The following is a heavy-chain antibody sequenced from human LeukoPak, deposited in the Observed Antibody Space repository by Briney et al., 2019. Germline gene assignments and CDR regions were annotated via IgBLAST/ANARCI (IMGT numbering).Heavy chain of an antibody. J-gene: IGHJ4*02. D-gene: IGHD3-3*01. V-gene: IGHV4-59*05. Sequence: SETLSLTCTVSGGSISSYYWSWIRQPPGKGLEWIGSIYYSGSTYYNPSLKSRVTISVDTSKNQFSLKLSSVTAADTAVYYCARRGSDRYDFWSGYYGPFDYFDYWGQGTLVTVSS. CDR3: ARRGSDRYDFWSGYYGPFDYFDY. CDR2: IYYSGST. CDR1: GGSISSYY.